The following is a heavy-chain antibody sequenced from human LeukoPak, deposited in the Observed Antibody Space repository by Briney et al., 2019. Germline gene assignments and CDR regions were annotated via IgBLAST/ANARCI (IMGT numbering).Heavy chain of an antibody. CDR2: IYPRDGST. CDR1: GYTFTKNY. Sequence: ASVKVSCKASGYTFTKNYLHWVRQAPEQGLEWMGMIYPRDGSTSYAQNFQGRVTVTRDTSTTTVHMELRGLRSEDTAVYYCARDQEGFDYWGQGTLVTVSS. CDR3: ARDQEGFDY. V-gene: IGHV1-46*01. J-gene: IGHJ4*02.